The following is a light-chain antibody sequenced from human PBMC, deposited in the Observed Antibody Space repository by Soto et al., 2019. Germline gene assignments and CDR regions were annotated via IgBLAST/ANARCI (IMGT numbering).Light chain of an antibody. V-gene: IGKV3-20*01. Sequence: ENLFTPSPCTPSFSRGERATLPCRASQRVSSSYLAWYQQKPGQAPRLLIYDASSRATGIPDRFSGSGSGTDFALTISRLEPEDFAVYYCQQYGSSPLTFGGGTKVDIK. CDR2: DAS. J-gene: IGKJ4*01. CDR1: QRVSSSY. CDR3: QQYGSSPLT.